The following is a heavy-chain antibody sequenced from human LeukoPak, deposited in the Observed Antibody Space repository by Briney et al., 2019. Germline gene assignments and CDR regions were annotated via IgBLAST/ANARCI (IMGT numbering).Heavy chain of an antibody. CDR1: GYTFTSYG. V-gene: IGHV1-18*01. D-gene: IGHD3-22*01. CDR2: SSAYNVNT. J-gene: IGHJ4*02. CDR3: ARGGKYYYDSSGYYFDY. Sequence: GASVKVSCKASGYTFTSYGISWVRQAPGQGLEWMGWSSAYNVNTTYAQKLQSRVSMTTYTSTSTGYMELRSLRSDDTAVYYWARGGKYYYDSSGYYFDYWGQGTLVTVSS.